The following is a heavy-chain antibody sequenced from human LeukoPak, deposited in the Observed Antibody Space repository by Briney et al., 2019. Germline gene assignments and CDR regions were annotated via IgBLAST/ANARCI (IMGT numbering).Heavy chain of an antibody. Sequence: SETLSLTCTVSGGSVSSGSYYWSWIRQPPGKGLEWIGYIYYSGSTNYNPSLKSRVTISVDTSKNQFSLKLSSVTAADTSVYYCATEAPYSSGWNFDYWGQGTLVTVSS. CDR1: GGSVSSGSYY. D-gene: IGHD6-19*01. V-gene: IGHV4-61*01. CDR2: IYYSGST. CDR3: ATEAPYSSGWNFDY. J-gene: IGHJ4*02.